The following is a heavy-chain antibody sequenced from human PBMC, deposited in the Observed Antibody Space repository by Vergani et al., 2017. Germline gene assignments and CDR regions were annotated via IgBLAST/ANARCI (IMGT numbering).Heavy chain of an antibody. CDR2: IYYSGST. V-gene: IGHV4-59*01. CDR1: GGSISSYY. CDR3: ARGHMVRGVIKADYFDY. Sequence: QVQLQESGPGLVKPSETLSLTCTVSGGSISSYYWSWIRQPPGKGLEWIGYIYYSGSTNYNPSLKSRVTISVDTSKNQFSLKLSSVTAADTAVYYCARGHMVRGVIKADYFDYWSQGTLVTVSS. J-gene: IGHJ4*02. D-gene: IGHD3-10*01.